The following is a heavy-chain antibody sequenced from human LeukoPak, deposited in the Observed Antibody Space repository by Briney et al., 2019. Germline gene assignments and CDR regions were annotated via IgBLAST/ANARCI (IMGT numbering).Heavy chain of an antibody. V-gene: IGHV1-18*01. D-gene: IGHD4-17*01. Sequence: ASVKVSCKASGYTFTSYGISWVRQAPGQGLEWMGWISAYNGNTNYAQKLQGRVTMTTDTSTSTAYMELRSLRSDDTAVYYCARDAPYGDYVGGGDYWGQGTLVTVSS. CDR3: ARDAPYGDYVGGGDY. CDR2: ISAYNGNT. CDR1: GYTFTSYG. J-gene: IGHJ4*02.